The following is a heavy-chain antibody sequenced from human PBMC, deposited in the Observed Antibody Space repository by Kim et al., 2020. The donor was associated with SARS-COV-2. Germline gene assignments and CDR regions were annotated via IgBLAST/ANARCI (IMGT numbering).Heavy chain of an antibody. CDR3: AKLANYYDSSSDYQYYYYYYGMDV. J-gene: IGHJ6*02. CDR2: ISGSGGST. D-gene: IGHD3-22*01. V-gene: IGHV3-23*01. CDR1: GFTFSSYA. Sequence: GGSLRLSCAASGFTFSSYAMSWVRQAPGKGLEWVSAISGSGGSTYYADSVKGRFTISRDNSKNTLYLQMNSLRAEDTAVYYCAKLANYYDSSSDYQYYYYYYGMDVWGQWTTVTVSS.